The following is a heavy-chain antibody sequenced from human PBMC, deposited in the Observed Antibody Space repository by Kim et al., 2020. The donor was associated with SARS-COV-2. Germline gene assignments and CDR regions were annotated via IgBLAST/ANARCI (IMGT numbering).Heavy chain of an antibody. D-gene: IGHD3-22*01. Sequence: GGSLRLSCAASGFTFSSYGMHWVRQAPGKGLEWVAVIWYDGSNKYYADSVKGRFTISRDNSKNTLYLQMNSLRAEDTAVYYCARDLNYYDSLDVWGQGTTVTVSS. CDR3: ARDLNYYDSLDV. V-gene: IGHV3-33*01. CDR1: GFTFSSYG. CDR2: IWYDGSNK. J-gene: IGHJ6*02.